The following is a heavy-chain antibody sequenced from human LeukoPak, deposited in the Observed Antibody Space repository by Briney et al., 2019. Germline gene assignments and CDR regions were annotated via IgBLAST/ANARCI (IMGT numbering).Heavy chain of an antibody. V-gene: IGHV1-2*02. CDR1: GYTFTGYY. CDR3: AKEYSSGWSRFDY. J-gene: IGHJ4*02. D-gene: IGHD6-19*01. Sequence: ASVKVSCKASGYTFTGYYIHWVRQAPGQGLEWMGWINPNSGGTNYAQKFQGRVTMTRDTSIGTAYMELSRLISDDTAVYYCAKEYSSGWSRFDYWGQGTLVTVSS. CDR2: INPNSGGT.